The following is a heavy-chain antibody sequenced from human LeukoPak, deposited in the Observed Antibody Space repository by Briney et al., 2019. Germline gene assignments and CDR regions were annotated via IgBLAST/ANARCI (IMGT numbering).Heavy chain of an antibody. J-gene: IGHJ5*02. V-gene: IGHV1-18*01. CDR2: ISAYNGNT. CDR3: ARDSPYGKYYDFLSGYYTGNWFDP. Sequence: GASVKVSCKASGYTFTSYGISWVRQAPGQGLEWMGWISAYNGNTNYAQKLQGRVTMTTDTSTSTAYMELRSLRSDDTAVYYCARDSPYGKYYDFLSGYYTGNWFDPWGQGTLVTVSS. D-gene: IGHD3-3*01. CDR1: GYTFTSYG.